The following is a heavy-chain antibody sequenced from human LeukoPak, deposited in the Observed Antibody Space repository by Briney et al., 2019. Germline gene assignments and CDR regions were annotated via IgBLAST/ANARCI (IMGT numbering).Heavy chain of an antibody. J-gene: IGHJ4*02. Sequence: SVKVSCKASGGTFSSYAISWVRQAPGQGLEWMGRIIPILGIANYAQKFQGRVTITADKSTSTAYMELSSLRSEDTAVYYCAGNLGYSYGYLTDHWGQGTLVTVSS. V-gene: IGHV1-69*04. D-gene: IGHD5-18*01. CDR3: AGNLGYSYGYLTDH. CDR2: IIPILGIA. CDR1: GGTFSSYA.